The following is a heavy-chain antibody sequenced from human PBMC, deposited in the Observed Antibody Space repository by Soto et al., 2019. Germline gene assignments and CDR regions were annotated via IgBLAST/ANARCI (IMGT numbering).Heavy chain of an antibody. V-gene: IGHV3-23*01. CDR1: GFSFSSFA. D-gene: IGHD2-8*01. J-gene: IGHJ6*02. CDR2: ISGSADST. CDR3: AKTRGAMIYAISVCGMDV. Sequence: EVQLLESGGGFIHPGGSLRLSCAASGFSFSSFAMNWVRQAPGKGLEWVSIISGSADSTFYADSVKGRFTISRDNSKSTLYLQINSERAEDTAVYYCAKTRGAMIYAISVCGMDVWGQGTTVTVSS.